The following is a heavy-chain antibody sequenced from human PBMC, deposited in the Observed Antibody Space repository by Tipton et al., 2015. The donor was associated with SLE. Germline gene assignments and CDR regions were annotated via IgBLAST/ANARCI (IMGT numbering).Heavy chain of an antibody. V-gene: IGHV4-34*01. J-gene: IGHJ4*02. D-gene: IGHD4-17*01. CDR2: INHSGST. CDR1: GGSFRGYY. CDR3: ARGLYGDEPGY. Sequence: TLSLTCAVYGGSFRGYYCRWVPPPPGKGVGWSWEINHSGSTNYNPSLKSRVTISVDTSKNQFSLKLTSLTAADTAVYYCARGLYGDEPGYWGQGTLVTVSS.